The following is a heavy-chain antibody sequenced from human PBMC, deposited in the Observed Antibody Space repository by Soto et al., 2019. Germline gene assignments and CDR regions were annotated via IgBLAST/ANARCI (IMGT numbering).Heavy chain of an antibody. CDR3: ARGRLRYYDFWSGSNPDNWFDP. V-gene: IGHV4-61*08. CDR2: IYYSGST. Sequence: LSLTCTVSGGSISSGDYYWSWIRQPPGKGLEWIGYIYYSGSTNYNPSLKSRVTISVDTSKNQFSLKLSSVTAADTAVYYCARGRLRYYDFWSGSNPDNWFDPWGQGTLVTVSS. J-gene: IGHJ5*02. D-gene: IGHD3-3*01. CDR1: GGSISSGDYY.